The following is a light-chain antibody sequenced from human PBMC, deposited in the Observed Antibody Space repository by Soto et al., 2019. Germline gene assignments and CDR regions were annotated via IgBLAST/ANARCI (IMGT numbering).Light chain of an antibody. CDR1: QSISSW. Sequence: DIQMTQSPSTLSASVGDRVTITCRASQSISSWLAWYQQKPGKAPKLLIYDASSLESGAPSRFSGSGSETEFTLTIRSLQPDDFASYYCQPYNSWWTFGQGTKVEIK. J-gene: IGKJ1*01. CDR2: DAS. V-gene: IGKV1-5*01. CDR3: QPYNSWWT.